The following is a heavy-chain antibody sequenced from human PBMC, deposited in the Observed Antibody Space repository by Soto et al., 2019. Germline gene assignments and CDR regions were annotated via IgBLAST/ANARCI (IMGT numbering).Heavy chain of an antibody. V-gene: IGHV4-59*08. CDR3: ARQDTSGYAFDY. CDR1: GGSISSFD. J-gene: IGHJ4*02. Sequence: AETLSLNCTVSGGSISSFDWNWIRQSPGKGLEWIGYISYSGSTNYNPSLKSRVTISVDTSKNQFSLKLSSVTAADTAVYYCARQDTSGYAFDYWGQGTLVTVSS. D-gene: IGHD3-22*01. CDR2: ISYSGST.